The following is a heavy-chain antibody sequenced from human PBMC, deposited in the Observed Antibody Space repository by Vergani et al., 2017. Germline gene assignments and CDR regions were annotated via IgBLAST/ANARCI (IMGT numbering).Heavy chain of an antibody. CDR3: ASTRFDY. J-gene: IGHJ4*02. Sequence: QVQLVESGGGVVQPGRSLRLSCAASGFTFSSYGMHWVRQAPGKGLEWVAVISYDGSNKYYADSVKGRFTISRDNSKNTLYLQMSSLRSEDTAVYYCASTRFDYWGQGTLVTVSS. CDR1: GFTFSSYG. CDR2: ISYDGSNK. V-gene: IGHV3-30*03.